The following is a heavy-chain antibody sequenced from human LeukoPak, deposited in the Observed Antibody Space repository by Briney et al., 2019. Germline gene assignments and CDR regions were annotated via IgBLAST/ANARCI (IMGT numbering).Heavy chain of an antibody. CDR3: ARLIGSSSGGL. CDR1: GGSISSSNYY. V-gene: IGHV4-39*01. J-gene: IGHJ4*02. Sequence: PSETLSLTCTVSGGSISSSNYYWGWIRQPPGKGLEWIGSIYYSGNTYYNPSLKSRVTISVDTSKNQFSLKLTSVTAADTAVYYCARLIGSSSGGLWGQGTLVTVSS. D-gene: IGHD1-26*01. CDR2: IYYSGNT.